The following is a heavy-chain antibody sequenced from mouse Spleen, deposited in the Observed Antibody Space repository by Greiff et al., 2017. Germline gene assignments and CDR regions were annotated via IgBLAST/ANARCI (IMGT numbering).Heavy chain of an antibody. CDR1: GYTFTSYY. J-gene: IGHJ3*01. CDR3: ARGYNWFAY. V-gene: IGHV1S56*01. CDR2: IYPGNVNT. Sequence: QVQLQQSGPELVKPGASVRISCKASGYTFTSYYIHWVKQRPGQGLEWIGWIYPGNVNTKYNEKFKGKATLTADKSSSTAYMQLSSLTSEDSAVYFCARGYNWFAYWGQGTLVTVSA. D-gene: IGHD1-3*01.